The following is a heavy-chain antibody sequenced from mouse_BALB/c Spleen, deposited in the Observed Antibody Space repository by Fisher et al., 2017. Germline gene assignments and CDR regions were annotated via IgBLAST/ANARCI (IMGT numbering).Heavy chain of an antibody. CDR3: ARSGRDYAMDY. J-gene: IGHJ4*01. Sequence: KFKGKATLTVDKSSSTAYMHLNSLTSEDSAVYYCARSGRDYAMDYWGQGTSDTVSS. V-gene: IGHV1S135*01.